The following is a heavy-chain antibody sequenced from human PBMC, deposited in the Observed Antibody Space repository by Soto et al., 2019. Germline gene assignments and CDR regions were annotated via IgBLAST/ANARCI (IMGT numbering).Heavy chain of an antibody. CDR2: IFHSGIT. D-gene: IGHD3-22*01. CDR1: GGSFSNDY. V-gene: IGHV4-59*01. Sequence: SETLSLTCFISGGSFSNDYWTWIRQSPGKGLEWIGYIFHSGITDYNPSMKSRVTISIDKSRNLFSLNLTSVTAADTAVYYCARDRYFYDSRGYYRTLDSWGQGTLVTVSS. J-gene: IGHJ5*01. CDR3: ARDRYFYDSRGYYRTLDS.